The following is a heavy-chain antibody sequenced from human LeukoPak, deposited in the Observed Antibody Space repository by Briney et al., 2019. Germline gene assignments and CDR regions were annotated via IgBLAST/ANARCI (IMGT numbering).Heavy chain of an antibody. D-gene: IGHD3-22*01. Sequence: PRASVKVSCKASGYTVTDYYMHWVRQAPGQGLEWRGWINPSSGGANYAQKFQGRVTVTRDTSISTAYMDLSRLRSDDTAVYYCARAGVWDYSDSSGYHNAAFDIWGQGTMVTVSS. CDR2: INPSSGGA. CDR1: GYTVTDYY. V-gene: IGHV1-2*02. CDR3: ARAGVWDYSDSSGYHNAAFDI. J-gene: IGHJ3*02.